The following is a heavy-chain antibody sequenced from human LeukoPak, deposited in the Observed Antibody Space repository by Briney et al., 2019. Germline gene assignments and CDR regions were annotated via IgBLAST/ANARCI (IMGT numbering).Heavy chain of an antibody. V-gene: IGHV3-9*01. CDR1: GFTFDDYA. J-gene: IGHJ4*02. D-gene: IGHD4-23*01. CDR2: ISWNSGST. CDR3: AKGGRYGGDPKEYYFDY. Sequence: GGSLRLSCAASGFTFDDYAMHWVRQAPGKGLEWVSGISWNSGSTGYADSVKGRFTISRDNAKNSLYLQMNSLRAEDTALYYCAKGGRYGGDPKEYYFDYWGQGTLVTVSS.